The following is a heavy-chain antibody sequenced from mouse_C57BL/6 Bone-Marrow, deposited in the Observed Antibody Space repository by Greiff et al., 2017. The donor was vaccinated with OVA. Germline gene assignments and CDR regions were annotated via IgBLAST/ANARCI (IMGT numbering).Heavy chain of an antibody. V-gene: IGHV3-6*01. D-gene: IGHD2-4*01. Sequence: EVQLVESGPGLVKPSQSLSLTCSVTGYSITSGYYWNWIRQFPGNKLEWMGYISYDGSNNYNPSLKNRISITRDTSKNQFFLKLNSVTTEDTATYYCARDYDYDAKFAYWGQGTLVTVSA. CDR3: ARDYDYDAKFAY. J-gene: IGHJ3*01. CDR1: GYSITSGYY. CDR2: ISYDGSN.